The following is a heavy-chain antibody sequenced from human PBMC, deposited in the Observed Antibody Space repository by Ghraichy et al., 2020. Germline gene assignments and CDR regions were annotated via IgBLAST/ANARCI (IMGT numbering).Heavy chain of an antibody. CDR3: ARGFWDHLLTNSYLHFFDY. J-gene: IGHJ4*01. V-gene: IGHV1-46*01. CDR1: GYVFTSYY. D-gene: IGHD3-9*01. CDR2: INPSDGTT. Sequence: ASVKVSCKASGYVFTSYYLHWVRQAPGQGLEWMGIINPSDGTTTYAQMFQGRVTMTRDTSTDTVTMELGSLRSEDTAVYYWARGFWDHLLTNSYLHFFDYWGHGTLVTVSS.